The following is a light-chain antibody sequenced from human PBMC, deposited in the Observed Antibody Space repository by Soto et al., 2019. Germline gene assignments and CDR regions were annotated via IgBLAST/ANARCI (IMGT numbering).Light chain of an antibody. Sequence: EIVLTQSPGTLSLSPGERATLSCRASQSVSSSYLDWYQQKPGQAPRLLIYGASSRATGIPDRFSGSGSGTDFTLTISRLEPEDFAVYYCQQYNDWPLTFGGGTKVE. CDR1: QSVSSSY. J-gene: IGKJ4*01. V-gene: IGKV3-20*01. CDR3: QQYNDWPLT. CDR2: GAS.